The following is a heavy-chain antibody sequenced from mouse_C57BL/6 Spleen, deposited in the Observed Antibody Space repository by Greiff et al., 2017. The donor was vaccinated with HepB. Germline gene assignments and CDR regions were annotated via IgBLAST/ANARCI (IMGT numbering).Heavy chain of an antibody. CDR2: FHPYNDDT. CDR1: GYTFTTYP. D-gene: IGHD1-1*01. Sequence: VKLQESGAELVKPGASVKMSCKASGYTFTTYPIEWMKQNHGKSLEWIGNFHPYNDDTKYNEKFKGKATLTVEKSSSTVYLELSRLTSDDSAVYYCARGYGSSYLDYFDYWGQGTTLTVSS. V-gene: IGHV1-47*01. J-gene: IGHJ2*01. CDR3: ARGYGSSYLDYFDY.